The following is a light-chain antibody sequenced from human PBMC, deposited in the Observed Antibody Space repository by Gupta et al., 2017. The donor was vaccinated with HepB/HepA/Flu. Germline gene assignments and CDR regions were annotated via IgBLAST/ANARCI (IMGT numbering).Light chain of an antibody. Sequence: DIQMTQSPSSLSASVGDRITITCRASQSIDTHLNWYQQKVGKAPKFLIYAASSLQSGVPSRFSGSGSGTDFTLTINRLQPEDFATYYCQHRDSIPKTFGQGTKVEIK. CDR2: AAS. J-gene: IGKJ1*01. CDR1: QSIDTH. CDR3: QHRDSIPKT. V-gene: IGKV1-39*01.